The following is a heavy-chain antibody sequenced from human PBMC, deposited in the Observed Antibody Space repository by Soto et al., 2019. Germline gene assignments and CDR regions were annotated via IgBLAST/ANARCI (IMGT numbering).Heavy chain of an antibody. CDR3: ARSHSGYDVTHLEEERYYYGMDV. D-gene: IGHD5-12*01. CDR1: GGSISSSL. V-gene: IGHV4-59*01. Sequence: SETLSLTCTVSGGSISSSLSTWVRQTPGKXLERIGYIHYSGRTKYNPSLRSRVSISVDTSKNKFSLKLSSVTAADTAVYFCARSHSGYDVTHLEEERYYYGMDVWGQGTTVTVSS. CDR2: IHYSGRT. J-gene: IGHJ6*02.